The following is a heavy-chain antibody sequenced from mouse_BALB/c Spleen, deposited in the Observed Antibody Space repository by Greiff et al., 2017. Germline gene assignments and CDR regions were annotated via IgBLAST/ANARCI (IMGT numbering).Heavy chain of an antibody. V-gene: IGHV14-4*02. J-gene: IGHJ3*01. D-gene: IGHD2-2*01. CDR1: GFNFNDYY. CDR3: NPIYYGYDVAY. CDR2: IDPENGDT. Sequence: EVKLLESGAELVRPGASVKLSCTASGFNFNDYYMHWVQQTPEQGLEWIGWIDPENGDTEYAPKFPGKATMTADTSSNTAYLQLSSLTSEDTAVYYCNPIYYGYDVAYWGQGTLVTVSA.